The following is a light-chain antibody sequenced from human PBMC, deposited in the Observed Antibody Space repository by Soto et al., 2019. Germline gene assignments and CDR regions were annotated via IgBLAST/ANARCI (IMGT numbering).Light chain of an antibody. CDR1: QSLVYSDGNTY. Sequence: DVVMTQSPLSLPVTLGQPASISCRSSQSLVYSDGNTYLNWFQQRPGQSPRRLIYKVSKRDSGVTDRLSGSGSGTDFTLKISRVEAEDVGVYYCMQGTHWPPFTFGPGTKVEIK. CDR3: MQGTHWPPFT. CDR2: KVS. V-gene: IGKV2-30*01. J-gene: IGKJ3*01.